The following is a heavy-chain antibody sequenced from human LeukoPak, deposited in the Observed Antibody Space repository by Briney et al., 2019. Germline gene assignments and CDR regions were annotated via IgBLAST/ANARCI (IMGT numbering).Heavy chain of an antibody. CDR1: GFTFSSYA. D-gene: IGHD4-17*01. CDR3: ARDPESDYGDYAGYFDY. Sequence: GGSLRLSCAASGFTFSSYAMSWVRQAPGKELEWVSSISSSSSYIYYADSVKGRFTISRDNAKNSLYLQMNSLRAEDTAVYYCARDPESDYGDYAGYFDYWGQGTLVTVSS. V-gene: IGHV3-21*01. CDR2: ISSSSSYI. J-gene: IGHJ4*02.